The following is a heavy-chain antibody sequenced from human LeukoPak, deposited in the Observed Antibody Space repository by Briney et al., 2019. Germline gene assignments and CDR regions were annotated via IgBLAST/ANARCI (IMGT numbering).Heavy chain of an antibody. CDR3: ARVLQDGYNEDY. Sequence: ASVKVSCKASGYTFTSYDINWERQATGQGLEWMGWMNPNSGNTGYAQKFQGRVTMTRNTSISTAYMELSSLRSEDTAVYYCARVLQDGYNEDYWGQGTLVTVSS. J-gene: IGHJ4*02. CDR1: GYTFTSYD. CDR2: MNPNSGNT. D-gene: IGHD5-24*01. V-gene: IGHV1-8*01.